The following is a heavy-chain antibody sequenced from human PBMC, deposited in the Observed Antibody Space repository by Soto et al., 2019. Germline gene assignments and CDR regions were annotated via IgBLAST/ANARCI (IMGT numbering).Heavy chain of an antibody. CDR1: GFTFDDYA. CDR3: ATLDVIVGVASDWYFDL. J-gene: IGHJ2*01. V-gene: IGHV3-9*01. D-gene: IGHD1-26*01. Sequence: EVQLVESGGGLVQPGRSLRLSCAASGFTFDDYAMHWVRQAPGKGLEWVSGISWNSGSIGYADSVKGRFTISRDNAKNALYLQMNSLRAEDTALYYWATLDVIVGVASDWYFDLWGRGKLGTVTS. CDR2: ISWNSGSI.